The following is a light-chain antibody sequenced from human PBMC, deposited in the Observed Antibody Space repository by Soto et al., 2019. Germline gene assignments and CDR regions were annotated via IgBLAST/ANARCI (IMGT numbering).Light chain of an antibody. Sequence: QSALTQPASVSGSPGQSITISCTGTSSDLGGYNFVSWYQQHPGKAPKLMIYDVSNRPSGVSNRFSGSKSGNTASLTISGLQAEDEADHYCSSYTSSSTYVFGTGTKLTVL. V-gene: IGLV2-14*01. CDR3: SSYTSSSTYV. CDR1: SSDLGGYNF. CDR2: DVS. J-gene: IGLJ1*01.